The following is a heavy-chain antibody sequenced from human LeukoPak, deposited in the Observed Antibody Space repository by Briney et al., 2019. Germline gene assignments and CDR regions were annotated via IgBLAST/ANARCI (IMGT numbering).Heavy chain of an antibody. D-gene: IGHD3-10*01. CDR2: INHSGST. CDR1: GGSFSGYY. CDR3: ARGPRGGSGSYLWGAGRYWFDP. Sequence: SETLSLTCAVYGGSFSGYYWSWIRQPPGKGLEWIGEINHSGSTNYNPSLKSRVTISVDTSKNQFSLKLSSVTAADTAVYYCARGPRGGSGSYLWGAGRYWFDPWGQGTLVTVSS. J-gene: IGHJ5*02. V-gene: IGHV4-34*01.